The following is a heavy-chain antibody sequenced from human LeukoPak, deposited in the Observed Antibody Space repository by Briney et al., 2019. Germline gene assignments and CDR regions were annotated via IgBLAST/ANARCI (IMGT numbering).Heavy chain of an antibody. V-gene: IGHV4-59*01. D-gene: IGHD1-1*01. CDR1: GGSISSYY. J-gene: IGHJ3*02. Sequence: SETLSLTCTVSGGSISSYYWSWIRQPPGKGLEWIGYIYYSGSTNYNPSLKSRVTISVDTSKNQFSLKLSSVTAADTAVYYCARDENWNDVRAFDIWGQGTMVTVSS. CDR2: IYYSGST. CDR3: ARDENWNDVRAFDI.